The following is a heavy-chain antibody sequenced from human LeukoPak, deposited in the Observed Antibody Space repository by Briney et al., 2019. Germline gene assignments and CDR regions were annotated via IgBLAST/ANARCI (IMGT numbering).Heavy chain of an antibody. D-gene: IGHD5-18*01. V-gene: IGHV3-23*01. CDR2: ISGSGGST. CDR3: AKAPWIQLLLSRLDY. J-gene: IGHJ4*02. Sequence: GGSLRLSCAASGFTFSSYAMSWVRQAPGKGLEWVSAISGSGGSTYYADSVKGRFTISRDNSKNTLYLQMNSLRAEDTAVYYCAKAPWIQLLLSRLDYWGQGTLVTVSS. CDR1: GFTFSSYA.